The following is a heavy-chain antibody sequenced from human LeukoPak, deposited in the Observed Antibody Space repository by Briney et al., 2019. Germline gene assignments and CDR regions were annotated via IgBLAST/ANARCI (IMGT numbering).Heavy chain of an antibody. CDR3: ARVRSDKTVTFDY. CDR1: GGSISSGGYY. J-gene: IGHJ4*02. V-gene: IGHV4-31*03. D-gene: IGHD4-11*01. CDR2: IYYSGST. Sequence: PSETLSLTCTVSGGSISSGGYYWSWIRQHPGKGLEWIGYIYYSGSTYYNPSLKSRVTISVDTSKNQFSLKPSSVTAADTAVYYCARVRSDKTVTFDYWGQGTLVTVSS.